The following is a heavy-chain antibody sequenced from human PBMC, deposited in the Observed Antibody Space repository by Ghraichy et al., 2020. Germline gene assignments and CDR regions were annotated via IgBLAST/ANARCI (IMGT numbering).Heavy chain of an antibody. D-gene: IGHD2-15*01. CDR1: RFTFSTYE. J-gene: IGHJ6*02. V-gene: IGHV3-48*03. CDR3: ASRSPDYSYYYGLDV. Sequence: GGSLRLSCTGSRFTFSTYEMNWVRQAPGKGLEWVADISTSGTTMNYADSVEGRFTISRDNTNNSLFLQLTSLRAEDSAVYYCASRSPDYSYYYGLDVWGQGTTVIVS. CDR2: ISTSGTTM.